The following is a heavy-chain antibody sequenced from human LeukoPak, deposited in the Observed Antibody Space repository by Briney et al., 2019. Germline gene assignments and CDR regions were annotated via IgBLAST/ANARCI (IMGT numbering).Heavy chain of an antibody. CDR2: ISGSGGST. V-gene: IGHV3-23*01. CDR3: AKDAIAAYYYDSSGYFPY. J-gene: IGHJ4*02. CDR1: GFTFSSYA. Sequence: GGSLRLSCAASGFTFSSYAMSWVRQAPGKGLEWVSAISGSGGSTYYADSVKGRFTISRDNSKNTLYLQMNSLRAEDTAVYYCAKDAIAAYYYDSSGYFPYWGQGTLVTVSS. D-gene: IGHD3-22*01.